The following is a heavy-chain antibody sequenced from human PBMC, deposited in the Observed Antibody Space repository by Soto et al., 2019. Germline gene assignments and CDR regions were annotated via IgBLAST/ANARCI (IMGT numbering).Heavy chain of an antibody. CDR3: AKGVALGYCTSTSCHNYYMDV. J-gene: IGHJ6*03. CDR1: GFIFDDYA. D-gene: IGHD2-2*02. V-gene: IGHV3-9*01. CDR2: ISWNSGSI. Sequence: AGGSLRLSCSASGFIFDDYAMHWVRQAPGKGLEWVSGISWNSGSIAYANPVKGRFTISRDNAKNSLYLLMNSLRADDTALYYCAKGVALGYCTSTSCHNYYMDVWGKGTTVTVSS.